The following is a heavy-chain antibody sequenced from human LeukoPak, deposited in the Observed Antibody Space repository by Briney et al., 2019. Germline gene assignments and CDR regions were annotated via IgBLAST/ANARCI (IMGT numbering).Heavy chain of an antibody. D-gene: IGHD2-8*02. CDR2: VYYTGST. CDR3: ARRYCSGGICYYFDS. V-gene: IGHV4-39*01. J-gene: IGHJ4*02. CDR1: GGSISTSTYY. Sequence: KPSETLSLTCTVSGGSISTSTYYWGWIRQPPGRGLEWIGTVYYTGSTYYNPSLKSRVTISVDTSKNQFSLTLTSVTAADTAAYYCARRYCSGGICYYFDSWGQGTLVTVSS.